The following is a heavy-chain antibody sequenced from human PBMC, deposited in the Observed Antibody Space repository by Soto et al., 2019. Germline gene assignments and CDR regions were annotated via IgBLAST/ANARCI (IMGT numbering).Heavy chain of an antibody. Sequence: ASVKVSCKASGYSFTDYHIHWVRQAPGQGLEWLGRINPKSGGTSTAQKFQGWVTMTTDTSISTASMELTRLTSDDTAIYYCARGDSTDCSNGVCCCFCNHDMDVWGQGTAVTVSS. CDR2: INPKSGGT. J-gene: IGHJ6*02. V-gene: IGHV1-2*04. CDR3: ARGDSTDCSNGVCCCFCNHDMDV. CDR1: GYSFTDYH. D-gene: IGHD2-8*01.